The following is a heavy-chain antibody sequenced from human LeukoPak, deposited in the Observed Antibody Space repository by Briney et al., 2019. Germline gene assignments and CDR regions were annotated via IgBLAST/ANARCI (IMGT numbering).Heavy chain of an antibody. Sequence: GGSLRLSCAASGFTFSSYWMHWVRQAPGKGLVWVSRINSDGSSTSYADSVKGRFTISRDNAKNTLYLQMNSLRAEDTAVYYCARGPPSVVPAATFDYRGQGTLVTVSS. J-gene: IGHJ4*02. V-gene: IGHV3-74*01. CDR1: GFTFSSYW. CDR2: INSDGSST. D-gene: IGHD2-2*01. CDR3: ARGPPSVVPAATFDY.